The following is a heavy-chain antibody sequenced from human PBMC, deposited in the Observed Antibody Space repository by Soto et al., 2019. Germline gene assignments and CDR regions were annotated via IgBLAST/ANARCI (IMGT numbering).Heavy chain of an antibody. J-gene: IGHJ4*02. CDR1: GFTFSSYA. CDR3: AKGTSKYGYSSSCLDY. CDR2: ISGSGGST. Sequence: GGSLRLSCAASGFTFSSYAMSWVRQAPGKGLEWVSAISGSGGSTYYADSVKGRFTISRDNSKNTVYLQMNSLRAEDTAVYYCAKGTSKYGYSSSCLDYWGQGTLVTVSS. V-gene: IGHV3-23*01. D-gene: IGHD6-13*01.